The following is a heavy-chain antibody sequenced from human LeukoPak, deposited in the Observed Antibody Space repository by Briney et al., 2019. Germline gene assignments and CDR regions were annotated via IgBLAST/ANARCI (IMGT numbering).Heavy chain of an antibody. V-gene: IGHV3-74*01. D-gene: IGHD3-22*01. J-gene: IGHJ4*02. CDR1: GFTFSSYW. CDR2: IISDGSNT. CDR3: VRNSYDSSGYYDY. Sequence: GGSVRLSCAASGFTFSSYWMHWVRQAPGKGLVWVSRIISDGSNTTYADSVKGRFTISRDNAKNTLYLQMSSLRAEDTAVYYCVRNSYDSSGYYDYWGQGTLVTVSS.